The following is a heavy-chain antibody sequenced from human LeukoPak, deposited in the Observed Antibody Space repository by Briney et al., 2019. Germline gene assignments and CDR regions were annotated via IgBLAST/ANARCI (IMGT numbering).Heavy chain of an antibody. J-gene: IGHJ6*03. D-gene: IGHD1/OR15-1a*01. Sequence: SETLPLTCTVSGDSISNYYWTWIRQTPGKGLEWIGNLYHSGAADYNPSLKTRVTTSVDTSKDQSSLSLRSSTAADTAVYFCARLGTAYYMDVWGTGTTFTVSS. V-gene: IGHV4-59*08. CDR1: GDSISNYY. CDR3: ARLGTAYYMDV. CDR2: LYHSGAA.